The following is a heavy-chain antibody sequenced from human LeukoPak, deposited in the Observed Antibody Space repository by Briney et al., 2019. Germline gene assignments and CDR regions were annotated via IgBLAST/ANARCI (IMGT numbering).Heavy chain of an antibody. CDR3: ARGTDVIPATHTPIDY. CDR1: GFTFDDYS. CDR2: ISRDGGST. J-gene: IGHJ4*02. V-gene: IGHV3-43*01. D-gene: IGHD2-2*01. Sequence: GGSLRLSCAAAGFTFDDYSMHWVRQAPGKGLEWVALISRDGGSTYYADSVKRRFTISRDNAKNSLYLQMHSLRAEDTAVYYCARGTDVIPATHTPIDYWGQGTLVTVSS.